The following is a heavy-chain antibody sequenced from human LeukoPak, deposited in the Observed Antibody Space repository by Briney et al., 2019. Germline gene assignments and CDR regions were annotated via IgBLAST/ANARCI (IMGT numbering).Heavy chain of an antibody. Sequence: GASVKVSCKASGYTFTSYGISWVRQAPGQGLEWMGGIIPIFGTANYAQKFQGRVTITTDESTSTAYMELSSLRSEDTAVYYCARGYDFWSGYFDYWGQGTLVTVSS. V-gene: IGHV1-69*05. CDR3: ARGYDFWSGYFDY. D-gene: IGHD3-3*01. J-gene: IGHJ4*02. CDR1: GYTFTSYG. CDR2: IIPIFGTA.